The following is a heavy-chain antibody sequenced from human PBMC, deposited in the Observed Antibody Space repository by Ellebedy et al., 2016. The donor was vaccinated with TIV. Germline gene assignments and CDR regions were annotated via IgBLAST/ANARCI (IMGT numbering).Heavy chain of an antibody. CDR1: GYTFTGYY. Sequence: AASVKVSCKASGYTFTGYYMHWVRQAPGQGLDWMGWVSAYSGNTNYAENLQGRVTMTTDTSTSTAYMELRSLRSDDTAVYFCARYSGSGTYYRNGMDVWGQGTTVTVSS. J-gene: IGHJ6*02. CDR3: ARYSGSGTYYRNGMDV. D-gene: IGHD3-10*01. V-gene: IGHV1-18*04. CDR2: VSAYSGNT.